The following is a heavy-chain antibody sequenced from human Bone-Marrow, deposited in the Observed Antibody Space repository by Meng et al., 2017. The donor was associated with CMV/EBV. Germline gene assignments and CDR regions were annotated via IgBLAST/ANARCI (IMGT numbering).Heavy chain of an antibody. D-gene: IGHD1-26*01. CDR3: ARGRGYSGSRFDY. V-gene: IGHV6-1*01. J-gene: IGHJ4*02. CDR1: GDSVSSNSAA. CDR2: TYYRSKWYN. Sequence: LRLSCAISGDSVSSNSAAWNWIRQSPSRGLEWLGRTYYRSKWYNDYAVSVKSRITINPDTSKNQFSLQLSSVTAADTAVYYCARGRGYSGSRFDYWGQGTLVTVSS.